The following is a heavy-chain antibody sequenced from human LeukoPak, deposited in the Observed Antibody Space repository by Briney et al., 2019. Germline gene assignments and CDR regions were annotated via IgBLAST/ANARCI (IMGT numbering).Heavy chain of an antibody. CDR1: GFTFSSYG. Sequence: GGSLRLSCAASGFTFSSYGMHWVRQAPGKGLEWVAFIRYDGSNKYYADSVKGRFTISRDNSKNTLYLRMNSLRAEDTAVYYCAKDDIVVVPAAIREFDYWGQGTLVTVSS. CDR2: IRYDGSNK. V-gene: IGHV3-30*02. CDR3: AKDDIVVVPAAIREFDY. J-gene: IGHJ4*02. D-gene: IGHD2-2*02.